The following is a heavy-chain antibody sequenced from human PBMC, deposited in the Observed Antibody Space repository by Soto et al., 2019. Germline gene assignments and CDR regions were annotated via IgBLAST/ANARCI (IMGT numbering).Heavy chain of an antibody. CDR2: LSYDGSTK. CDR3: AKETYATSWQLDY. CDR1: GFTFSTYG. J-gene: IGHJ4*02. D-gene: IGHD2-2*01. V-gene: IGHV3-30*18. Sequence: PGGSLRLSCVASGFTFSTYGMHWVRQAPGKGLEWVEVLSYDGSTKYYVDSVKGRFTITRDNAKNTLYLQMNSLRTEDTAVYYCAKETYATSWQLDYWGPGTQVTVSS.